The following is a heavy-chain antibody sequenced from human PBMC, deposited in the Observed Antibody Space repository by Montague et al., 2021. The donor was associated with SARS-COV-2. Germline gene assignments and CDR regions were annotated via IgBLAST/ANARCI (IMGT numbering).Heavy chain of an antibody. Sequence: SETLSLTCTVSGGSISSYYWSWIRQPPGKGLEWIGYIYYSGSTNYNPSLKSRVTISVDTSKNQFSLKLSSVTAADTAVYYCARVGVITTWFYFDYWGQGTLVTDSS. CDR3: ARVGVITTWFYFDY. CDR2: IYYSGST. V-gene: IGHV4-59*01. J-gene: IGHJ4*02. CDR1: GGSISSYY. D-gene: IGHD3-22*01.